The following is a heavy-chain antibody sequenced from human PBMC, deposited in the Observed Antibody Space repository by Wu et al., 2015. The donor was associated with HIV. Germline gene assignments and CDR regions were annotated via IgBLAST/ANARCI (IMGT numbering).Heavy chain of an antibody. Sequence: QVQLVQSGAEVKKPGALVKVSCKASGYTFTGYYMHWVRQAPGQGLEWMGWINPNSGGTNYAQKFQGRVTMTRDTSISTAYMELSRLRSDDTAVYYCARVGGYDYPVTYYFDYWGQGTLVTVSS. CDR1: GYTFTGYY. D-gene: IGHD5-12*01. CDR2: INPNSGGT. CDR3: ARVGGYDYPVTYYFDY. J-gene: IGHJ4*02. V-gene: IGHV1-2*02.